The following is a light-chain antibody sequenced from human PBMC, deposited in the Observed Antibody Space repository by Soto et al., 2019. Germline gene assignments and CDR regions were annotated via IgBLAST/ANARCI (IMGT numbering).Light chain of an antibody. Sequence: QSALTQPASVSGSPGQSITISCTGTSSDVGSYNLVSWYQQHPGKAPKLMIYEGSKRPSGVSNRFSGSKSVNTASLTISGLQAEDEADYYCCSYAGSSTHYVFGTGTKVTVL. V-gene: IGLV2-23*01. CDR2: EGS. J-gene: IGLJ1*01. CDR3: CSYAGSSTHYV. CDR1: SSDVGSYNL.